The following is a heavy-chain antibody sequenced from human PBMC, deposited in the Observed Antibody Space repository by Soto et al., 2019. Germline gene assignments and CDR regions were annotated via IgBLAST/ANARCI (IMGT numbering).Heavy chain of an antibody. CDR1: GGTFSSYA. CDR3: ARAKGGYCSGGSCYSKGLWLDP. V-gene: IGHV1-69*13. D-gene: IGHD2-15*01. J-gene: IGHJ5*02. CDR2: IIPIFGTA. Sequence: ASVKVSCKASGGTFSSYAISWVRQAPGQGLEWMGGIIPIFGTANYAQKFQGRVTITADESTSTAYMELSSLRSEDTAVYYCARAKGGYCSGGSCYSKGLWLDPWGQGTLVTVSS.